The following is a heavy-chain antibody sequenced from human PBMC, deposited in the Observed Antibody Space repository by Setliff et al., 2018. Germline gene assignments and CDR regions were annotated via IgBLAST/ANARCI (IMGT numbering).Heavy chain of an antibody. CDR1: GYSISSGYI. Sequence: LSLTCTVSGYSISSGYIWGWIRQPPGKGLEWVSYISSSSSYTYYADSVKGRFTISRDNAKNSLYLQMNSLRAEDTAVYYCARSPLWFGELFFDYWGQGTLVTVSS. CDR3: ARSPLWFGELFFDY. V-gene: IGHV3-11*06. CDR2: ISSSSSYT. D-gene: IGHD3-10*01. J-gene: IGHJ4*02.